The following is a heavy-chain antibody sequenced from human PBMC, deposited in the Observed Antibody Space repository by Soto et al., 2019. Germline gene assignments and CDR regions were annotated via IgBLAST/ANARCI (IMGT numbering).Heavy chain of an antibody. V-gene: IGHV1-3*01. Sequence: ASVKVSCKASGYTITSYAMHWVRQAPGQRLEWMGWINAGNGNTKYSQKFQGRVTITRDTSASTAYMELSSLRSEDTAVYYCARVEVAGPNAFDIWGQGTMVTVSS. D-gene: IGHD6-19*01. CDR2: INAGNGNT. J-gene: IGHJ3*02. CDR1: GYTITSYA. CDR3: ARVEVAGPNAFDI.